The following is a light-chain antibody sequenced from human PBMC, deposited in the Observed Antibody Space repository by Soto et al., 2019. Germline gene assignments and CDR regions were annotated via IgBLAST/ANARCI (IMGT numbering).Light chain of an antibody. J-gene: IGLJ1*01. Sequence: QSALTQPASVSGSPGQSITISCAGTSSDIGSYNYVSWYQQHPGKGPKLIIYDVSNRPSGVSNRFSGSKSGNTASLTISGLQAADEADYYCYSYRGTSTLYVFGTGTKLTVL. CDR3: YSYRGTSTLYV. CDR1: SSDIGSYNY. V-gene: IGLV2-14*03. CDR2: DVS.